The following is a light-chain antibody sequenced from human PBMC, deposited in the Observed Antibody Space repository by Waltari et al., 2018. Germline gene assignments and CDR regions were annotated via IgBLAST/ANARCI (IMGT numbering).Light chain of an antibody. CDR1: SGHSTYA. J-gene: IGLJ2*01. CDR2: VDSNGGH. V-gene: IGLV4-69*02. CDR3: QTWVTGIRVV. Sequence: QLVLTQSPSASASLGASVKLTCTLSSGHSTYAIAWHQQQPGKGPRYLMKVDSNGGHFKGDGIPDRFSGSSSGTERYLTISSLQSDDEADYYCQTWVTGIRVVFSGGTKLTVL.